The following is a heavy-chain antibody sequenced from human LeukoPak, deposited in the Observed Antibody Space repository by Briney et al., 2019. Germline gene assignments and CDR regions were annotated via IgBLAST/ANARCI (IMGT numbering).Heavy chain of an antibody. CDR2: IYSGGST. Sequence: YPGGSLRLSCAASGFTVSSNYMSWVRQAPGKRLEWVSVIYSGGSTYYADSVKGRFTISRDNSKNTLYLQMNSLRAEDTAVYYCARKYSSGWYLGSWGQGTLVTASS. D-gene: IGHD6-19*01. V-gene: IGHV3-66*01. CDR1: GFTVSSNY. J-gene: IGHJ4*02. CDR3: ARKYSSGWYLGS.